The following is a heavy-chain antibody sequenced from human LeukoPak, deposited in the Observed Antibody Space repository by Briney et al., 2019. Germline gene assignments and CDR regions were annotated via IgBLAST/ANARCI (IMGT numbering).Heavy chain of an antibody. Sequence: SETLSLTCTVSVDSINNTNFYWGWIRQSPGEGLVWLGSLYSSGSTYFNSSIDSRVTMSVDTTKNQYSLNLNFVTAADTAMYYCLREGDDSGGFHSNWGQGTLVT. D-gene: IGHD2-15*01. CDR1: VDSINNTNFY. V-gene: IGHV4-39*02. CDR2: LYSSGST. J-gene: IGHJ1*01. CDR3: LREGDDSGGFHSN.